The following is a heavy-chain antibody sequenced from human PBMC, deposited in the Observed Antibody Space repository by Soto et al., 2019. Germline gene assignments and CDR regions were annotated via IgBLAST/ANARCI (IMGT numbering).Heavy chain of an antibody. J-gene: IGHJ4*02. CDR2: LVPMFGTS. D-gene: IGHD3-3*01. CDR1: GGTSTRYA. Sequence: QERLVQSGAEVRKPGSSVKVSCKVTGGTSTRYAINWVRQAPGQGLEWMGGLVPMFGTSKYAQKSEARVTTTADTSTNIAYMELRSLRSEDTAVYYCNRGSEYDFWSGYLWGQGTLVSVSS. V-gene: IGHV1-69*06. CDR3: NRGSEYDFWSGYL.